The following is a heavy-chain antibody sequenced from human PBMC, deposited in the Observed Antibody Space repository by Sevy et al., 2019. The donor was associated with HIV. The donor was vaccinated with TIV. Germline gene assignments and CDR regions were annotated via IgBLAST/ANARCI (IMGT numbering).Heavy chain of an antibody. CDR3: ARHDYGDYIDSY. D-gene: IGHD4-17*01. CDR2: ISGSGGST. V-gene: IGHV3-23*01. J-gene: IGHJ4*02. CDR1: GFTFSSYA. Sequence: GGSLRLSCAASGFTFSSYAMSWVRQAPGKGLEWVSAISGSGGSTYYADSVKGRLTISRDNSKNTLYLQMNSLRAEDTAVYYCARHDYGDYIDSYWGQGTLVTVSS.